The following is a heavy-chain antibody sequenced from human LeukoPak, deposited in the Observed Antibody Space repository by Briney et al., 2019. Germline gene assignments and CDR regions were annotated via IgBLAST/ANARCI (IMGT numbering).Heavy chain of an antibody. D-gene: IGHD6-19*01. J-gene: IGHJ4*02. V-gene: IGHV1-46*01. CDR3: AKDLVGGWTWDH. CDR1: GYIFTSSL. CDR2: IHPSDGDT. Sequence: ASVKVSCKASGYIFTSSLIHWVRQAPGQGFEWMGKIHPSDGDTNYAQKFQGRVTMTRDSPTTTVYMEVSSLRSQDTAVYYCAKDLVGGWTWDHWGQGTLLTVSS.